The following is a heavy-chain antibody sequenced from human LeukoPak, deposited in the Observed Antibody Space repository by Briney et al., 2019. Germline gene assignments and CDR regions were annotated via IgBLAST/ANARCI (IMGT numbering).Heavy chain of an antibody. D-gene: IGHD3-22*01. CDR1: GGSVSSGSYY. V-gene: IGHV4-61*01. CDR3: ARASNYYDSSGYYVGNWFDP. J-gene: IGHJ5*02. CDR2: IYYSGST. Sequence: SETLSLTCTVSGGSVSSGSYYWSWIRQPPGKGLEWIGYIYYSGSTNYNPSLKSRVTITVDTSKNQFSLKLSSVTAADTAVYYCARASNYYDSSGYYVGNWFDPWGQGTLVTVSS.